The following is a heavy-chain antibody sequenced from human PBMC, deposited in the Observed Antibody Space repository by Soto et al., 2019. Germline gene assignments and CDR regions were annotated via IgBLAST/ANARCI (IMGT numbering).Heavy chain of an antibody. Sequence: SVKVSCKASGFTFTSSAMQWVRQARGQRLEWIGWIVVGSGNTNYAQKFQERVTITRDMSTSTAYMELSSLRSEDTAVYYCAAESKQQLGVRSGMDVWGQGTTVTVSS. CDR2: IVVGSGNT. CDR3: AAESKQQLGVRSGMDV. CDR1: GFTFTSSA. D-gene: IGHD6-13*01. V-gene: IGHV1-58*02. J-gene: IGHJ6*02.